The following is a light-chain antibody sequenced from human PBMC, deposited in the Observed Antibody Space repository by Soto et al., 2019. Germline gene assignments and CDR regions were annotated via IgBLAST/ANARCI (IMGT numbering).Light chain of an antibody. CDR1: SSDIGAYNY. CDR3: SSYTSSATYV. V-gene: IGLV2-14*01. CDR2: DVS. J-gene: IGLJ1*01. Sequence: QSALTQPASVSGSPGPSITISCTGTSSDIGAYNYVSWYQQHPGKAPKLMIYDVSNRPSGLSHRFSGSKSGNTASLTISGLQAEDEADYYCSSYTSSATYVFGTGTKLTVL.